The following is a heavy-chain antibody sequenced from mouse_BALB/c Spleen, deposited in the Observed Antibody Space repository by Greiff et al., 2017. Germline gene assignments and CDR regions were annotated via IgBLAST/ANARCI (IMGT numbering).Heavy chain of an antibody. CDR3: TSDGIYAMDY. CDR1: GFTFTSYW. CDR2: IYPSDSYT. J-gene: IGHJ4*01. D-gene: IGHD2-3*01. V-gene: IGHV1-69*02. Sequence: VQLQQPGAELVRPGASVKLSCTASGFTFTSYWINWVKQRPGQGLEWIGNIYPSDSYTNYNQKFKDKATLTVDKSSSTAYMQLSSPTSEDSAVYYCTSDGIYAMDYWGQGTSVTVSS.